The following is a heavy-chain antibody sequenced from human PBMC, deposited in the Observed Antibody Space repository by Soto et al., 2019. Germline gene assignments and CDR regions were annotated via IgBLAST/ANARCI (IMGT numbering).Heavy chain of an antibody. CDR1: GYSISSGYY. D-gene: IGHD2-15*01. J-gene: IGHJ4*02. CDR3: ARTNLYCSGGSCSPSRIDY. CDR2: IYHSGST. Sequence: PSETLSLPCTVSGYSISSGYYWGWIRQPPGKGLEWIGSIYHSGSTYYNPSLKSRVTISVDTSKNQFSLKLSCVTAADTAVYYCARTNLYCSGGSCSPSRIDYWGQGTLVPVSS. V-gene: IGHV4-38-2*02.